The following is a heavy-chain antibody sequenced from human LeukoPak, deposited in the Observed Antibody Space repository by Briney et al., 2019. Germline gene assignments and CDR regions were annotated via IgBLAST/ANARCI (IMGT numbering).Heavy chain of an antibody. V-gene: IGHV4-59*12. D-gene: IGHD3-22*01. Sequence: SETLSLTCTVSGGSISGFYWSWVRQPPGKELGWIGYISYSGATKYNPSLKSRITISLDTSKNQFSLKLSSVTAADTAVYYCAREGEYYDSSGYFHFDYWGQGTLVTVSS. CDR1: GGSISGFY. J-gene: IGHJ4*02. CDR3: AREGEYYDSSGYFHFDY. CDR2: ISYSGAT.